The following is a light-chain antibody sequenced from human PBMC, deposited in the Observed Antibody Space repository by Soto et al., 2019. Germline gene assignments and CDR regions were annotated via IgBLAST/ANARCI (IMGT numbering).Light chain of an antibody. J-gene: IGKJ1*01. Sequence: DILLTQSPSSLSASVGDRVTLTCRASQSVSRYLDWYQQKQGKAPKLLIYAASSLPSGVPSRFSGSGSGTDFTLTISSLQPEDFATYYCQQSYNTPPTFGQGTKVEIK. V-gene: IGKV1-39*01. CDR3: QQSYNTPPT. CDR2: AAS. CDR1: QSVSRY.